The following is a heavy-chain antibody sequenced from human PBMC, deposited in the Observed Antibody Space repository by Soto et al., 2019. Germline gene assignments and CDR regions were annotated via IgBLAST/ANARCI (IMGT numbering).Heavy chain of an antibody. Sequence: GGSLRLSCAASGFTFDDYAMHWVRQAPGKGLEWVSGISWNSGSIGYADSVKGRFTISRDNAKNSLYLQMNSLRAEDTALYYCAKDIGFRITMVRGFDYWGQGTLVIVSS. CDR3: AKDIGFRITMVRGFDY. V-gene: IGHV3-9*01. CDR1: GFTFDDYA. CDR2: ISWNSGSI. D-gene: IGHD3-10*01. J-gene: IGHJ4*02.